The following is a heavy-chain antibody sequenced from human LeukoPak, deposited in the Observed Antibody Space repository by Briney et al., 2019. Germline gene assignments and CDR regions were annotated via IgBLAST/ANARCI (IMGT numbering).Heavy chain of an antibody. D-gene: IGHD3-9*01. CDR3: ACWDILTGYHYYYYGMDV. CDR2: MSPNSGNT. Sequence: GASVKVSCKASGYTFTSYDINWVRQATGQGLEWMGWMSPNSGNTGYAQKFQGRVTMTRNTSISTAYMELSSLRSEDTAVYYCACWDILTGYHYYYYGMDVWGQGTTVTVSS. V-gene: IGHV1-8*01. J-gene: IGHJ6*02. CDR1: GYTFTSYD.